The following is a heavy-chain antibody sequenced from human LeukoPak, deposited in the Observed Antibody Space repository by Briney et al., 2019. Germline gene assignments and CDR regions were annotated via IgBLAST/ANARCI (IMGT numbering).Heavy chain of an antibody. Sequence: PSETLSLTCTVSGGSISSYYWSWIRQPPGKGLEWIGYIYYSGSTNYNPSLKSRVTISVDTSKNQFSLKLSSVTAADTAVYYCARGFIYCSGGSCYGLGFDPWGQGTLVTVSS. CDR2: IYYSGST. V-gene: IGHV4-59*12. J-gene: IGHJ5*02. CDR1: GGSISSYY. D-gene: IGHD2-15*01. CDR3: ARGFIYCSGGSCYGLGFDP.